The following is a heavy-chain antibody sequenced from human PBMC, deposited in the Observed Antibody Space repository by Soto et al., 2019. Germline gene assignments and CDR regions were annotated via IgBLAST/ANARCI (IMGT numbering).Heavy chain of an antibody. CDR1: GYTFTSYA. D-gene: IGHD6-13*01. CDR3: ARGGLAAAAAVNFDY. Sequence: GASVKASCKASGYTFTSYAMHWVRQAPGQRLEWMGWINAGNGNTKYSQKFQGRVTITRDTSASTAYMELSSLRSEDTAVYYCARGGLAAAAAVNFDYWGQGTLVTVSS. V-gene: IGHV1-3*01. J-gene: IGHJ4*02. CDR2: INAGNGNT.